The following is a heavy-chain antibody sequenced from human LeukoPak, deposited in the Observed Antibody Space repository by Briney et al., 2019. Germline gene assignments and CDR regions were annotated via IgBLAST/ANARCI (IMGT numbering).Heavy chain of an antibody. CDR1: GYTFTDYY. CDR3: ARMAMDPAMVTNFFDL. D-gene: IGHD5-18*01. V-gene: IGHV1-46*01. Sequence: VAAVKVSCKASGYTFTDYYMYWVRQAPGPGPECMGVIHPSGGGTTYAQKFQGRVTLTKDTATSTVYIELSSLRSDDTAVYYCARMAMDPAMVTNFFDLWGQGTLLIVSA. CDR2: IHPSGGGT. J-gene: IGHJ4*02.